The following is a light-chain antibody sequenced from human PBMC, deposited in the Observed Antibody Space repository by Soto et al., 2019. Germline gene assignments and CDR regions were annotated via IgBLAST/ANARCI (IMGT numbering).Light chain of an antibody. CDR3: QQAYSAHYT. CDR2: AAS. Sequence: DIQMTQSPSSLSASVGDRVTITCRASQSISHYLVWYQQKPGKPPNLLIYAASTLQTGVPSRFSGSGSGTAFTLTISSLQPEDFATYYCQQAYSAHYTFGQGTKLEI. J-gene: IGKJ2*01. CDR1: QSISHY. V-gene: IGKV1-39*01.